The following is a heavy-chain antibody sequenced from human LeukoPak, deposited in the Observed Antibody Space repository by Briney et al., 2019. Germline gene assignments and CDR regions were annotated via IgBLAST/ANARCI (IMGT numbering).Heavy chain of an antibody. V-gene: IGHV4-61*02. J-gene: IGHJ4*02. CDR2: IYTSGST. Sequence: PSETLSLTCAVSGGSISSGGYSWSWIRQPAGKGLEWIGRIYTSGSTNYNPSLKSRVTMSVDTSKNQFSLKLSSVTAADTAVYYCAREVTMIVDYWGQGTLVTVSS. CDR3: AREVTMIVDY. D-gene: IGHD3-22*01. CDR1: GGSISSGGYS.